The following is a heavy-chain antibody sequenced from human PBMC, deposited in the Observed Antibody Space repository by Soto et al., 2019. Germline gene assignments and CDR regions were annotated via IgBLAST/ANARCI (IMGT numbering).Heavy chain of an antibody. CDR2: IYYSGST. D-gene: IGHD3-16*01. Sequence: SETLSLTCTVSGGSISSYYWSWIRQPPGKGLEWIGYIYYSGSTNYNPSLKSRVTISVDTSKNQFSLKLSSVTAADTAVYYCARRRFFPAYWGQGTLVTVSA. CDR3: ARRRFFPAY. V-gene: IGHV4-59*01. CDR1: GGSISSYY. J-gene: IGHJ4*02.